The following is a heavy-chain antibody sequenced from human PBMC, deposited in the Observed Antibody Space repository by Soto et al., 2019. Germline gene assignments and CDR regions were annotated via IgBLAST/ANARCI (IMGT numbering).Heavy chain of an antibody. Sequence: QVQLVESGGGVVQPGRSLRLSCAASGFTFSSYAIHWVRQAPGKGLEWVAVISYDGSNKYYADSVKGRFTISRDNSKNTLYLQVNSLRAEDTAVYYCARDHIVGATGAVGYWGQGTLVTVSS. J-gene: IGHJ4*02. V-gene: IGHV3-30-3*01. CDR2: ISYDGSNK. D-gene: IGHD1-26*01. CDR3: ARDHIVGATGAVGY. CDR1: GFTFSSYA.